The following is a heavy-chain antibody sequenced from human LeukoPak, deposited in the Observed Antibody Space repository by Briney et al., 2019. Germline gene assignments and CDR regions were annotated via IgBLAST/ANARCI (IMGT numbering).Heavy chain of an antibody. J-gene: IGHJ4*02. CDR3: ARGYYYDSSGYSPFDY. Sequence: PSETLSLTCAVSGGSISSGGYSWSWIRQPPGKGLEWIGYIYHSGSTYYNPSLKSRVTISVDRSKNQFSLKLSSVTAADTAMYYCARGYYYDSSGYSPFDYWGQGTLVTVSS. V-gene: IGHV4-30-2*01. CDR1: GGSISSGGYS. D-gene: IGHD3-22*01. CDR2: IYHSGST.